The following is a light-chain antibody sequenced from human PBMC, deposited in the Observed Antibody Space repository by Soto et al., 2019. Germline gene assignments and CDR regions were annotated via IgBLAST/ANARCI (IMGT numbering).Light chain of an antibody. CDR2: DVS. V-gene: IGLV2-14*01. CDR3: SSYTSSSTHGYV. Sequence: QSVLTQPASVAGSPGQSSTISCTGTSSDVGGYNYVSWYQQHPGKAPKLMIYDVSNRPSGVSNRFSGSKSGNTASLTISGLQAEDEADYYCSSYTSSSTHGYVFGTGTKVTVL. CDR1: SSDVGGYNY. J-gene: IGLJ1*01.